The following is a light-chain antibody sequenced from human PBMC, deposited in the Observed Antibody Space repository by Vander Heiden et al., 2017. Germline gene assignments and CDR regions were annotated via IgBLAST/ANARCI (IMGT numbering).Light chain of an antibody. J-gene: IGKJ3*01. CDR3: QQYYTFPQT. Sequence: VVWMTQSPSFLSASAGDSVTISCRLSQGIGSFLAWYQQKPGKAPQLLISGASSLQNGAPSRFTGSGSGTDFTLTITPLQSEDSAIYHCQQYYTFPQTFGPGTKVDVK. CDR1: QGIGSF. CDR2: GAS. V-gene: IGKV1D-8*01.